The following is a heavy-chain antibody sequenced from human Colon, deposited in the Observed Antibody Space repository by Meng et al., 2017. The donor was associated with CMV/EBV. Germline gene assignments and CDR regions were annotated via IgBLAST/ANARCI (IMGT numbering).Heavy chain of an antibody. V-gene: IGHV1-18*01. CDR1: GYTFISYG. CDR3: ARGLQNGFFDY. J-gene: IGHJ4*02. D-gene: IGHD3-16*01. Sequence: CKASGYTFISYGISWVRQAPGQGLEWMGWINGYNSDTIYAQNLQGRVTMTTNALTSTAYMEVRSLRSDDTAVYYCARGLQNGFFDYWGQGTLVTVSS. CDR2: INGYNSDT.